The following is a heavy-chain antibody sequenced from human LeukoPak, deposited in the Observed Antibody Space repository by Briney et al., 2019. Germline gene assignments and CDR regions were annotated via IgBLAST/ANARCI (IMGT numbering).Heavy chain of an antibody. CDR2: IYYSGST. Sequence: SETLSLTCTVSGDSISSYYWSWIRQPPGKGLEWIGYIYYSGSTNYNPSLKSRVTISVDTSKNQFSLKLSSVTAADTAVYYCAREGYGSGTGHWGQGTLVTVSS. J-gene: IGHJ4*02. CDR1: GDSISSYY. D-gene: IGHD3-10*01. CDR3: AREGYGSGTGH. V-gene: IGHV4-59*01.